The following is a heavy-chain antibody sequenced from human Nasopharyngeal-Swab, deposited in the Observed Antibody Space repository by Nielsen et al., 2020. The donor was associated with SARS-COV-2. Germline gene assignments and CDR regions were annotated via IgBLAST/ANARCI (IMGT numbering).Heavy chain of an antibody. CDR2: INAGNGNT. CDR3: ASSTAAGTNYYYYMDV. Sequence: WVRQAPGRRLEWMGWINAGNGNTKYSQKFQGRVTITRDTSASTAYMELSSLRSEDTAVYYCASSTAAGTNYYYYMDVWGKGTTVTVSS. J-gene: IGHJ6*03. D-gene: IGHD6-13*01. V-gene: IGHV1-3*01.